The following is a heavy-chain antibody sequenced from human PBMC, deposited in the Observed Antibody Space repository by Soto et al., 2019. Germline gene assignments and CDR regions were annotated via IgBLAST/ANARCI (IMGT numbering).Heavy chain of an antibody. Sequence: SETLCLTCTVSGGSISSGGYYWSWIRQHPGKGLEWIGYIYYSGSTYYNPSLKSRVTISVDTSKNQFSLKLSSVTAADTAVYYCARVTPYYDSSGYPDYWGQGTLVTVSS. D-gene: IGHD3-22*01. J-gene: IGHJ4*02. CDR1: GGSISSGGYY. V-gene: IGHV4-31*03. CDR3: ARVTPYYDSSGYPDY. CDR2: IYYSGST.